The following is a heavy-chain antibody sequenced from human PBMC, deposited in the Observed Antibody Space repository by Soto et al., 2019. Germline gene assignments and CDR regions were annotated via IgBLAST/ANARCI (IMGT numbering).Heavy chain of an antibody. J-gene: IGHJ4*02. CDR3: ARTPLL. Sequence: QVQLQESGPGLVKPSQTLSLTCTVSGGSISSGGYYWSWIRQHPGKGLEWIGYIYYSGSTFYNPSLQRRVTLSVDTSKNPVSLNLSSVTAADTAVDYCARTPLLWGQGTLVTVSS. CDR1: GGSISSGGYY. CDR2: IYYSGST. V-gene: IGHV4-31*03.